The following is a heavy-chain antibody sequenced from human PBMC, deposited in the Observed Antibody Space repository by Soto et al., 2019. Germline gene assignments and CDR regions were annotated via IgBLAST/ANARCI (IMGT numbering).Heavy chain of an antibody. D-gene: IGHD3-10*01. CDR3: ARVIRGAYYNSPLDT. V-gene: IGHV1-2*02. J-gene: IGHJ5*02. CDR1: GYTFTGDF. CDR2: INPYSGGA. Sequence: ASVKFSCKASGYTFTGDFMHWVRQAPGQGLEWMGWINPYSGGADYAQSFQGRVTMTRDTSISTVYMELSRLRFDDTAVYYCARVIRGAYYNSPLDTWGQGTVVTVSS.